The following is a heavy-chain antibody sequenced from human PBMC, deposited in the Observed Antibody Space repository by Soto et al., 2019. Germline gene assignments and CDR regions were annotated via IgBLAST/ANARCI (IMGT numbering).Heavy chain of an antibody. CDR2: ISGSGGST. CDR1: GFTFSSYA. D-gene: IGHD3-10*01. Sequence: EVQLLESGGGLVQPGGSLRLSCAASGFTFSSYAMSWVRQAPGKGLEWVSAISGSGGSTYYADSVKGRFTISRDNSKNTLYLQMNGLRAEDTAVYYCAKGQLWFGEFDYWGQGTLVTVSS. V-gene: IGHV3-23*01. J-gene: IGHJ4*02. CDR3: AKGQLWFGEFDY.